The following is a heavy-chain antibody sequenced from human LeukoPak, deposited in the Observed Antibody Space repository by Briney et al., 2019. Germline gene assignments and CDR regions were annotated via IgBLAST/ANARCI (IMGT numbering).Heavy chain of an antibody. CDR3: ASDGGPFDH. CDR2: ISSSSSYI. V-gene: IGHV3-21*01. Sequence: PGGSLRLSCAASGFTFSSYSMNWVRQAPGKGLEWVSSISSSSSYIYYADSVKGRFTISRDDAKKSVYLQMNSLRVEDTAVYYCASDGGPFDHWGQGILVTVAS. CDR1: GFTFSSYS. J-gene: IGHJ4*02. D-gene: IGHD3-16*01.